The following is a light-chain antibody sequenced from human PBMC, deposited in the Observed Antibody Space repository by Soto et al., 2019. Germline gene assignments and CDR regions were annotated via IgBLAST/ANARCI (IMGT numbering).Light chain of an antibody. Sequence: DIQLTQSPSFLSASLGDRVTITCRASQGIGSYLAWYQQKPGKAPRLLIYAASTLQSGVPSRFSGSGSGTEFTLTISSLQPEDFATYYCQQLNNYPLTFGGGTKVDIK. J-gene: IGKJ4*01. CDR3: QQLNNYPLT. CDR2: AAS. V-gene: IGKV1-9*01. CDR1: QGIGSY.